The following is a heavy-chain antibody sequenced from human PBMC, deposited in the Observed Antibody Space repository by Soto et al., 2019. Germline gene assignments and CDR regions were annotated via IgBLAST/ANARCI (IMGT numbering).Heavy chain of an antibody. CDR2: IYPGDSDT. Sequence: GESLKISCNGSGYSFTSYWIGWVRQMPGKGLEWMGIIYPGDSDTRHSPSFQGQVTISADKSISTAYLQWSSLKASDTAMYYCARLLVRDGYNYGMDVWGQGTTVTVSS. J-gene: IGHJ6*02. V-gene: IGHV5-51*01. CDR3: ARLLVRDGYNYGMDV. D-gene: IGHD3-22*01. CDR1: GYSFTSYW.